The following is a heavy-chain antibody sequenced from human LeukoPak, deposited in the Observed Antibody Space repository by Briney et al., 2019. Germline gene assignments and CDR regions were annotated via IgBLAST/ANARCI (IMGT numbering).Heavy chain of an antibody. CDR3: GKTTVGYSSGQKPAWPVDY. V-gene: IGHV3-23*01. CDR1: WFTVCSQA. CDR2: IFGSGGSP. Sequence: GWALRLAYENCWFTVCSQAMDWVRRAPGKEQEWVAGIFGSGGSPHYADPVKGRFTISRDNSRNTVYLQINSLRAEDTAVYYCGKTTVGYSSGQKPAWPVDYWGQGTLVTVSS. J-gene: IGHJ4*02. D-gene: IGHD5-18*01.